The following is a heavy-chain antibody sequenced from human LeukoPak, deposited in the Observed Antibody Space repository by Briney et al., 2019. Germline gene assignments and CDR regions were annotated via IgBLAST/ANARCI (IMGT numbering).Heavy chain of an antibody. J-gene: IGHJ4*02. Sequence: GRSLRLSCAASGFTFSSYGMHWVRQAPGKGLEWVAVISYDGSNKYYADSVKGRFTISRDNSKNTLYLQMNSLRAEDTAVYYCAKGQWLVLFPDYWGQGTLATVSS. CDR3: AKGQWLVLFPDY. D-gene: IGHD6-19*01. CDR1: GFTFSSYG. CDR2: ISYDGSNK. V-gene: IGHV3-30*18.